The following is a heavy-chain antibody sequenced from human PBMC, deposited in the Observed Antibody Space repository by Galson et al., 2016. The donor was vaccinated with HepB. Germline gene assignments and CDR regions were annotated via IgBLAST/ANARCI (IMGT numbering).Heavy chain of an antibody. V-gene: IGHV4-39*07. CDR2: IYYSGTT. CDR1: GGSISSSEYY. CDR3: ARAPGRFGELLGNFDF. Sequence: SETLSLTCTVYGGSISSSEYYWAWIRQSPENGLGWIGAIYYSGTTYYNPSLKSRVTISVDTSKNQFSLKVYFMTAADTAVYYCARAPGRFGELLGNFDFWGQGTLVTVSS. D-gene: IGHD3-10*01. J-gene: IGHJ4*02.